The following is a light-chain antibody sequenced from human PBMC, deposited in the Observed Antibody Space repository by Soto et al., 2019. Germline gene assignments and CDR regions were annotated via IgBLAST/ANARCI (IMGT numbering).Light chain of an antibody. Sequence: QSALTQPASVSGSPGQSITISCTGTSSDVGGYNYVSWYQQHPGKAPKLMIYDVSNRPSGVSNRFSGSKSGNTASLTISGLPAEDEADYYCSSHTSSSTRVIFGGGTKLTVL. CDR1: SSDVGGYNY. V-gene: IGLV2-14*01. CDR2: DVS. CDR3: SSHTSSSTRVI. J-gene: IGLJ2*01.